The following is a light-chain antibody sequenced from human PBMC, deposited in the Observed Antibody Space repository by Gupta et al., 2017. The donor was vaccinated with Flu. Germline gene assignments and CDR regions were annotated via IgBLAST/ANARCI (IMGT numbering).Light chain of an antibody. J-gene: IGKJ2*01. V-gene: IGKV2-30*01. CDR3: MQGSNWPYT. CDR2: KIS. CDR1: QSLVYADGNIY. Sequence: DVVMTQTPVSLPVTLGQPATISCKSSQSLVYADGNIYLTWFHQRPGQSPRRLIYKISNRDSGVPDRFSGSGSGTDFTLKITRVEAEDVGLYYCMQGSNWPYTFGQGTKLEIK.